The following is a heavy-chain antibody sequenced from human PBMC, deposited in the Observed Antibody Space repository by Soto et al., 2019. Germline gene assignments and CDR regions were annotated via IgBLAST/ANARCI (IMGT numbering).Heavy chain of an antibody. CDR3: ARRVAIKLLIRGVFDY. Sequence: PSETLSLTCAVYGGSFSGYYWRWIRQPPGKGMDWMGGSNHSGSTIDNPSLKSRVTISGDTSKNQFSLNLSSVTAADTAVYYCARRVAIKLLIRGVFDYWGQGTLVTVSS. CDR2: SNHSGST. J-gene: IGHJ4*02. CDR1: GGSFSGYY. V-gene: IGHV4-34*01. D-gene: IGHD2-15*01.